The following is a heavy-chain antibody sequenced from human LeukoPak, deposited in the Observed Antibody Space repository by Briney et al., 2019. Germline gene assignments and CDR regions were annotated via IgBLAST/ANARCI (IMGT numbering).Heavy chain of an antibody. CDR2: IYPADSDT. J-gene: IGHJ4*02. Sequence: GESLKIPCKGSEDSFTHYWIGWVRQMPGKGLEWMGAIYPADSDTRYSPSFRGQVTLSADKSISTAYLQWSSLKASDTAKYYCARDRDGYNIIDYWGQGTLVTVSS. V-gene: IGHV5-51*01. CDR3: ARDRDGYNIIDY. D-gene: IGHD5-24*01. CDR1: EDSFTHYW.